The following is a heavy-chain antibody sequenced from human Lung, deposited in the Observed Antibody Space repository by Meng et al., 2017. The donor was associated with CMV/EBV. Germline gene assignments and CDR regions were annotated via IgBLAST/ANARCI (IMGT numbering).Heavy chain of an antibody. V-gene: IGHV3-53*01. D-gene: IGHD3-16*01. CDR1: GFTVSSHY. J-gene: IGHJ4*02. CDR2: IYGGTGT. Sequence: YCAVSGFTVSSHYMNWVRQAPGKGLEWVSIIYGGTGTYYADSVKGRFSISRDNSKNTVYLQLDSLSPEDTAVYYCARAGAFPQYFDDWGQVALVTVSS. CDR3: ARAGAFPQYFDD.